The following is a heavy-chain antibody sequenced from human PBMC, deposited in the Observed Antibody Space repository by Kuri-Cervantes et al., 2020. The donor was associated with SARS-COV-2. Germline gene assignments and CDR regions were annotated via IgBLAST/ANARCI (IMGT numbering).Heavy chain of an antibody. CDR2: LDHSVMA. CDR3: ASQGHILLLWSYFDY. J-gene: IGHJ4*02. D-gene: IGHD2-8*01. Sequence: GSLRLSCAVYGGSFSNFYWSWIRQPPGKGLEWIGELDHSVMAYYNPFLKSRVTISVDTSKNQFSLKLSSVTAADTAAYYCASQGHILLLWSYFDYWGQGTLVTVSS. CDR1: GGSFSNFY. V-gene: IGHV4-34*01.